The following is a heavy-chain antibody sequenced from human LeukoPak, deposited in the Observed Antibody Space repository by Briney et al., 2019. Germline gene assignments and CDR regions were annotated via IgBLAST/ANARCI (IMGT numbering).Heavy chain of an antibody. CDR1: GGSISSSSFY. J-gene: IGHJ2*01. CDR3: ASQRGGAYWYFDL. Sequence: TSETLSLTCTVSGGSISSSSFYWGWIRQPPGKGLEWIGSISYSGSTYYSPSLKSRVTISVDTSKNHFSLKLSSVTAADTAVYYCASQRGGAYWYFDLWGRNTLVTVSS. V-gene: IGHV4-39*01. CDR2: ISYSGST. D-gene: IGHD1-26*01.